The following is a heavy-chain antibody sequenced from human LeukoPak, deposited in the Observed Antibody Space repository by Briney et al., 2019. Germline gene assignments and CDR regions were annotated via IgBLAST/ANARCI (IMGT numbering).Heavy chain of an antibody. CDR2: ISGSRI. CDR3: ARDKDWAFDY. D-gene: IGHD3-9*01. J-gene: IGHJ4*02. Sequence: GGSLRLSCAASGFXFSDYSINWVRQAPGKGLEWISYISGSRILYADSVKGRFTVSRDIAKNSLFLQMNSLRDEDTAVYFCARDKDWAFDYWGQGSLVTVSS. V-gene: IGHV3-48*02. CDR1: GFXFSDYS.